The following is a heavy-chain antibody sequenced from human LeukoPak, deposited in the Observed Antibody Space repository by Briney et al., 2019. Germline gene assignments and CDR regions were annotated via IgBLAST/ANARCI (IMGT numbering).Heavy chain of an antibody. CDR2: IYTTGST. J-gene: IGHJ4*02. CDR3: ARGPPPDFDC. CDR1: GGSISYYY. Sequence: PSETLSLTCTVSGGSISYYYWSWIRPPAGKGREWIGRIYTTGSTDYNPSLKSRVTMSVDTSKNQFSLKLSSVTAADTAVYYCARGPPPDFDCWGQGTLVTVSS. V-gene: IGHV4-4*07.